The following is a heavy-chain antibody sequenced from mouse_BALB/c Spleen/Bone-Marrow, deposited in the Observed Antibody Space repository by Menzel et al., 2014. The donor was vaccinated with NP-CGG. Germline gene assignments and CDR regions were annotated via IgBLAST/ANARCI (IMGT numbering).Heavy chain of an antibody. D-gene: IGHD2-3*01. CDR1: GFDFSGFW. CDR3: ARLGYYGGFVY. J-gene: IGHJ3*01. Sequence: EVQVVESGGGLVQPGGSLKLSCAASGFDFSGFWMGWVRQAPGKGLEWIGEINPDSSTINYTPSLKDRFIISRDNAKNTLYLQMSKVRSEDTALYYCARLGYYGGFVYWGQGTLVTVSA. CDR2: INPDSSTI. V-gene: IGHV4-1*02.